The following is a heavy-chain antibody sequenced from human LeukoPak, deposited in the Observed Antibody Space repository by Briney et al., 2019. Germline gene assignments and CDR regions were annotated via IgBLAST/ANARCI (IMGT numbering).Heavy chain of an antibody. J-gene: IGHJ4*02. CDR3: ARGMPTRTFDL. D-gene: IGHD1-14*01. Sequence: GGSLRLSCVASGFTLSIYQVNWVRQAPGKGPEWLSYISTRSDDIYYAESVKGRFAISRDNAKNSLFLQMDNLRDEDTGIYFCARGMPTRTFDLWGQGTLVTLSS. CDR1: GFTLSIYQ. V-gene: IGHV3-21*04. CDR2: ISTRSDDI.